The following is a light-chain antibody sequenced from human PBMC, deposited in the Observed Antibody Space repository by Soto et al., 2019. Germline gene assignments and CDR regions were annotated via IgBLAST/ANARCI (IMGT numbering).Light chain of an antibody. J-gene: IGKJ1*01. CDR3: QQYCSSPWT. CDR1: QSVSSSY. Sequence: EIVLTQSPGTLSLSPGERATLSCSASQSVSSSYLAWYQQKPGQAPRLLIYGASSRATGIPDRFSGSGSGTDFTLTISRLEPEDFAVYYCQQYCSSPWTFGQGTKMEIK. V-gene: IGKV3-20*01. CDR2: GAS.